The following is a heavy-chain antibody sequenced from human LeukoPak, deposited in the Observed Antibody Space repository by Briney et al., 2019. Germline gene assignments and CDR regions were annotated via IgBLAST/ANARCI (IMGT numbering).Heavy chain of an antibody. Sequence: GGSLRLSCAASGFTFSDYYMSWIRQAPGKGLEWVGRIRSKTNNYATTYAASVNGRFTISRDDSKNTAYLQMNGLRPEDTAVYYCARSAFGGYQPDYWGQGTLVTVSS. D-gene: IGHD5-12*01. CDR2: IRSKTNNYAT. J-gene: IGHJ4*02. CDR1: GFTFSDYY. V-gene: IGHV3-73*01. CDR3: ARSAFGGYQPDY.